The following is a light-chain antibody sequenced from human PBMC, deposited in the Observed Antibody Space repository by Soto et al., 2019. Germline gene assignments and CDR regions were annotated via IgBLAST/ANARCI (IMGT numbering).Light chain of an antibody. J-gene: IGKJ2*01. V-gene: IGKV1-5*01. CDR3: QQFNSYLYT. CDR2: DAS. CDR1: QSIGRW. Sequence: DIQMTQCHSTLSASVGDRVNITCRASQSIGRWLAWYQQKPGKAPKLLIYDASSLESGVPSRFSGSGSGTEFTLTISSLQPDDFATYYCQQFNSYLYTFGQGTKVDIK.